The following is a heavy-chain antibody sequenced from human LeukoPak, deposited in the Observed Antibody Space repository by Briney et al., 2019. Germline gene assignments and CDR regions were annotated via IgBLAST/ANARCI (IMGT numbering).Heavy chain of an antibody. CDR3: ARDFAVGFLEWLGYFDY. J-gene: IGHJ4*02. D-gene: IGHD3-3*02. V-gene: IGHV3-30-3*01. Sequence: SLRLSCAASGFTFSSYAMHWVRQAPGKGLEWVAVISYDGSNKYYADSVKGRFTISRDNSKNTLYPQMNSLRAEDTAVYYCARDFAVGFLEWLGYFDYWGQGTLVTVSS. CDR1: GFTFSSYA. CDR2: ISYDGSNK.